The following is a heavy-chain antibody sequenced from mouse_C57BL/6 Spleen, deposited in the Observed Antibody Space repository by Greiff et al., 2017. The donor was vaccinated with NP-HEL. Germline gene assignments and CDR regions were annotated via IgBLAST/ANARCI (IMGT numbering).Heavy chain of an antibody. CDR1: GFTFSSYG. CDR2: ISSGGSYT. D-gene: IGHD2-5*01. CDR3: ARHDYSNYFDY. V-gene: IGHV5-6*01. J-gene: IGHJ2*01. Sequence: EVMLVESGGDLVKPGGSLKLSCAASGFTFSSYGMSWVRQTPDKRLEWVSTISSGGSYTYYPASVQGRFTISRDHAKNTLYLQMSSMKSEDTAMYYCARHDYSNYFDYWGQGTTLTVSS.